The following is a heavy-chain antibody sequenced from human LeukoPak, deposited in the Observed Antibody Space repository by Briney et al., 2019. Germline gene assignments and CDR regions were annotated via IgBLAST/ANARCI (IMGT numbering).Heavy chain of an antibody. J-gene: IGHJ4*02. CDR3: ARDPLDYYDSSGTLFDY. D-gene: IGHD3-22*01. V-gene: IGHV1-18*01. Sequence: ASVKVSCKASGYTFTSYGISWVRQAPGQGLEWMGWISAYNGNTNYAQKLQGRVTMTTDTSTSTAYMELRSLRSDDTAVYYCARDPLDYYDSSGTLFDYWGQGTLVTVSS. CDR2: ISAYNGNT. CDR1: GYTFTSYG.